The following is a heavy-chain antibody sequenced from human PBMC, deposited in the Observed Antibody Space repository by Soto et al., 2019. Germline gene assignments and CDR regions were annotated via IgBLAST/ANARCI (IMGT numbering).Heavy chain of an antibody. Sequence: QVQLVQSGAEVKRPGSSVKISCKASGDTFSSYAFSWVRQAPGHGLAWMGGIIPIFGKPSYAQRFQGRVTITADKSTSTLYMELRWLISEDTAVYYCARAGYFSVSNCYWFDSWGQGTLVTASS. CDR2: IIPIFGKP. V-gene: IGHV1-69*06. CDR3: ARAGYFSVSNCYWFDS. D-gene: IGHD2-15*01. J-gene: IGHJ5*01. CDR1: GDTFSSYA.